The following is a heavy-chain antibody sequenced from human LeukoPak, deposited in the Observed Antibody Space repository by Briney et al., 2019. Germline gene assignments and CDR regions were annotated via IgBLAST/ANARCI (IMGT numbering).Heavy chain of an antibody. CDR1: GFTFSTYV. CDR2: ISGSGDNT. J-gene: IGHJ4*02. V-gene: IGHV3-23*01. Sequence: GGSLRLSCAASGFTFSTYVMSWVHQAPGKGLEWVSGISGSGDNTYYADSVKGRFTISRDNSKNTLYLQMNSLRAEDTAVYYCAKGSGYDTDFDYWGQGTLVSVSS. CDR3: AKGSGYDTDFDY. D-gene: IGHD5-12*01.